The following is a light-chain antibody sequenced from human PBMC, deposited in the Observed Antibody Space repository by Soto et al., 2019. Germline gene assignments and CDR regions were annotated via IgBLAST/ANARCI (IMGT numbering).Light chain of an antibody. Sequence: QLVLTQPPSASGAPGQRVTISCSGSSSNIGSNYVNWYQQLPGTAPKLLIYSNNQRPSGVPDRFSASKSGTSASLAISGLQSEDEADYYCAAWDDSLNGVIFGGGTKLTVL. CDR1: SSNIGSNY. V-gene: IGLV1-44*01. CDR2: SNN. CDR3: AAWDDSLNGVI. J-gene: IGLJ2*01.